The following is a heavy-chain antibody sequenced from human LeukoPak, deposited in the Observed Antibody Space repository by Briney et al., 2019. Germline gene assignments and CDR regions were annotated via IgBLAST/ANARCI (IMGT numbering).Heavy chain of an antibody. CDR3: ARGGVSSSSIPYFDY. D-gene: IGHD6-6*01. Sequence: PGGSLRLSCAASGFTFDDYGMSWVRQAPGKGLEWVSGINWNGGSTGYADSVEGRFTISRDNAKNSLYLQMNSLRAEDTALYHCARGGVSSSSIPYFDYWGQGTLVTVSS. V-gene: IGHV3-20*01. CDR1: GFTFDDYG. CDR2: INWNGGST. J-gene: IGHJ4*02.